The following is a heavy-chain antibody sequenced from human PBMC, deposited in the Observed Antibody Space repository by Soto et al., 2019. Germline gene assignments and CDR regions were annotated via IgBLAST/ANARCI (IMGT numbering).Heavy chain of an antibody. CDR2: IDPSGTKK. CDR3: ARELIVGPAEYFQH. Sequence: XLSCAASVFSASGSYMSSVRQVPGKGLEWVANIDPSGTKKYYVGSVTGRFTISRDNAKNSLYLHMNSLRAEDTAEYYCARELIVGPAEYFQHWGQGTLVTVSS. J-gene: IGHJ1*01. CDR1: VFSASGSY. D-gene: IGHD1-26*01. V-gene: IGHV3-7*01.